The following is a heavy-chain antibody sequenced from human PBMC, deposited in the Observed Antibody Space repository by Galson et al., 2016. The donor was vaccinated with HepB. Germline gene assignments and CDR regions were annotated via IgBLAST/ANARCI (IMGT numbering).Heavy chain of an antibody. CDR1: GFPFIHAW. Sequence: SLRLSCAVSGFPFIHAWMSWVRQAPGKGLEWVGRIKSKGGGGTIDYAAPVKGRYTISRDDSKNMLYLQMNSLRSEDTAVYYCAKVYLPPPNDAYDVWGQGTLVTISS. D-gene: IGHD3-16*01. V-gene: IGHV3-15*01. CDR2: IKSKGGGGTI. J-gene: IGHJ4*02. CDR3: AKVYLPPPNDAYDV.